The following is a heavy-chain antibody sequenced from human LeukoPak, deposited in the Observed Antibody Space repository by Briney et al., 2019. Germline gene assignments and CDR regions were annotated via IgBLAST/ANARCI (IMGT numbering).Heavy chain of an antibody. Sequence: GGSLRLSCAASGFTFSNFWMTWVRQAPGKGLGWVANVKQDGSEKSCVDSVKGRFTISRDNAKNSLYLQMNSLRVEDTAVYYCARGRGDSSSWYFDYWGQGTLVTVSS. J-gene: IGHJ4*02. V-gene: IGHV3-7*01. CDR2: VKQDGSEK. CDR3: ARGRGDSSSWYFDY. CDR1: GFTFSNFW. D-gene: IGHD6-13*01.